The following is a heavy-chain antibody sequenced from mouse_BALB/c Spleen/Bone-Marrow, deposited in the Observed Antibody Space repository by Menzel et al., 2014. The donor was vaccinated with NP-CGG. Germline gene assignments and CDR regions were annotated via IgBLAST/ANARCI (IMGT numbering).Heavy chain of an antibody. Sequence: DLVKPGASVKLSCKASGYTFTSYWINWIKQRPGQGLEWIGRIAPGSGNIYYNEMFKGKATLTVDTSSSTAYIQLSSLSSEDSAVYFCARRGTTGWFAYWGQGTLVTVSA. J-gene: IGHJ3*01. CDR2: IAPGSGNI. CDR3: ARRGTTGWFAY. D-gene: IGHD1-1*01. CDR1: GYTFTSYW. V-gene: IGHV1S41*01.